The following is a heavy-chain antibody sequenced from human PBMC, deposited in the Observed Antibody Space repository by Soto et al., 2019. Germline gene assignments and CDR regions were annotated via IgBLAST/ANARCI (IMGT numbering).Heavy chain of an antibody. CDR3: ASVCSGGSCYYYYYGMDV. CDR2: IYYSGST. V-gene: IGHV4-30-4*01. D-gene: IGHD2-15*01. J-gene: IGHJ6*02. Sequence: QVQLQESGPGLVKPSQTLSLTCTVSGGSISSGDYYWSWIRQPPGKGLEWIGYIYYSGSTYYNPSLKSRVTISVDTSKNQFSLKLSSVTAADTAVYYCASVCSGGSCYYYYYGMDVWGQGTTVTVSS. CDR1: GGSISSGDYY.